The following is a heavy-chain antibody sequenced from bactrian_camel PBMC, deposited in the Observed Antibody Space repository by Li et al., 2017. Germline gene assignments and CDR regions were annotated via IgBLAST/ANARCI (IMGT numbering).Heavy chain of an antibody. V-gene: IGHV3S1*01. D-gene: IGHD7*01. CDR2: ISAGDGST. J-gene: IGHJ4*01. CDR1: GYTLSTNC. CDR3: AADFGGFLCGLVTASFSY. Sequence: HVQLVESGGGSVQVGGSLRLSCAASGYTLSTNCMAWFRQAPGKEREGVAVISAGDGSTEYATSVKGRFTISLANRKNTVHLQMNSLKPEDTAVFYCAADFGGFLCGLVTASFSYWGQGTQVTVS.